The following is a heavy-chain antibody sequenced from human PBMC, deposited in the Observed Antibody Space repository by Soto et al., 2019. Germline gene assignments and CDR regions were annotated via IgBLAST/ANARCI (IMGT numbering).Heavy chain of an antibody. J-gene: IGHJ5*02. CDR1: GGSFSGYY. V-gene: IGHV4-34*01. D-gene: IGHD3-22*01. CDR2: INHSGST. CDR3: ARVPSRGSSYYPNWFDP. Sequence: QVQLQQWGAGLLKPSKTLSLTCAVYGGSFSGYYWSWIRQPPGKGLEWIGEINHSGSTNYNPSLKSRVTISVDTSKNQFSLKLSSVTAADTAVYYCARVPSRGSSYYPNWFDPWGQGTLVTVSS.